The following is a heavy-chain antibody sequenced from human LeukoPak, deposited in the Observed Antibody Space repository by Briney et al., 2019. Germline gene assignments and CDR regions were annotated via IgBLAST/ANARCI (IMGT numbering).Heavy chain of an antibody. CDR2: IYSGGST. CDR1: GFTVSSNY. CDR3: ARANWGHPMYYFDY. V-gene: IGHV3-66*01. D-gene: IGHD7-27*01. Sequence: GGSLRLSCAASGFTVSSNYMSWVRQAPGKGLEWVSVIYSGGSTYYADSVKGRFTISRDNSKNTLYLQMNSLRAEDTAVYYCARANWGHPMYYFDYWGQGTLVTVSS. J-gene: IGHJ4*02.